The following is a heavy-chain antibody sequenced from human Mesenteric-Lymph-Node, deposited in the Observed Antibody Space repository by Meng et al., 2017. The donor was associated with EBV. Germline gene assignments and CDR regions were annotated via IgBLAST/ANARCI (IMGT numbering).Heavy chain of an antibody. D-gene: IGHD4-11*01. V-gene: IGHV4-61*01. CDR1: GDSVSSGNNY. J-gene: IGHJ5*02. Sequence: QVQMKESGPGLVKPPGTLSLTCNVSGDSVSSGNNYWSWIRQSPGRGLEWIGNIYFTGSTFYNPALKSRVTISGDTSKNQFSLKLTSVTAADTAVYYCAREGTTVTRWFDPWGPGTLVTVSS. CDR2: IYFTGST. CDR3: AREGTTVTRWFDP.